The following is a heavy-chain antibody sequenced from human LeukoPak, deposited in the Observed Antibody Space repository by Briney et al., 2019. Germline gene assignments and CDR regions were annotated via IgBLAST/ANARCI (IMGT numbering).Heavy chain of an antibody. CDR1: GGSISSSSYY. V-gene: IGHV4-39*07. J-gene: IGHJ5*02. CDR3: ARAPQFLEWFGPYNWFDP. CDR2: IYYSGST. D-gene: IGHD3-3*01. Sequence: PSETLSLTCTVSGGSISSSSYYWGWIRQPPGKGLEWIGSIYYSGSTYYNQSLKSRVTISVDTSKNQFSLKLSSVTAADTAVYYCARAPQFLEWFGPYNWFDPWGQGTLVTVSS.